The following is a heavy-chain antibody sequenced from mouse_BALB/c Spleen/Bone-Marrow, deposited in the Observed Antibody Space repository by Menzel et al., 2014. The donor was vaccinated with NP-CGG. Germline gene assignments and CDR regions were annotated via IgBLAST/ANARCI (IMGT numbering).Heavy chain of an antibody. D-gene: IGHD1-1*02. J-gene: IGHJ2*01. CDR2: INSNGGSA. Sequence: DVHLVESGGGLVKLGGSLKLSCAASGFTFSSYYMSWARQTPAKRLELVAAINSNGGSAYYPDTVKGRFTISRDNAKNALFLQMSSLESEDTALYYCARRGGFGNSFNYWGQGTTLTVSS. V-gene: IGHV5-6-2*01. CDR3: ARRGGFGNSFNY. CDR1: GFTFSSYY.